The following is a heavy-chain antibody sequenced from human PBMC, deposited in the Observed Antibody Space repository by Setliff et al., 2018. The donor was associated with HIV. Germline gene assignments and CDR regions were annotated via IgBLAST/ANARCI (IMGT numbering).Heavy chain of an antibody. CDR2: ISGSGGST. D-gene: IGHD2-15*01. CDR1: GFTFNTYA. J-gene: IGHJ4*01. V-gene: IGHV3-23*01. Sequence: GGSLRLSCAASGFTFNTYAMSWVRQAPGKGLEWVSVISGSGGSTFYADSVKGRSTISRDNSKNTLYLQMNRLRVEDTAVYYCAKDGISGGAYPPYYFDYWGHGTLVTVS. CDR3: AKDGISGGAYPPYYFDY.